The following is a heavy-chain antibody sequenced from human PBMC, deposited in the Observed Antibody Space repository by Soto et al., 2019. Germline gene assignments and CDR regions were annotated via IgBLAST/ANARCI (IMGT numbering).Heavy chain of an antibody. CDR1: GYSFTSYW. V-gene: IGHV5-10-1*01. D-gene: IGHD3-22*01. CDR2: IDPSDSYT. Sequence: GESLKISCKGSGYSFTSYWISWVRQMPGKGLEWMGRIDPSDSYTNYSPSFQGHVTISAEKSISTAYLQWSSLKASDTAMYYCATYPASSGYYLDAFDIWGQGTMVTVSS. J-gene: IGHJ3*02. CDR3: ATYPASSGYYLDAFDI.